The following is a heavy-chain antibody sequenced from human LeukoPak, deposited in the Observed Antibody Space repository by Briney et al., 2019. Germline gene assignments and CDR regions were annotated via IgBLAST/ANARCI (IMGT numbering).Heavy chain of an antibody. V-gene: IGHV3-21*01. Sequence: GGSLRLSCLASGFTFNSYTMNWVREAPGKGLEWVSTISPVSSYTWYAESVKGRFTISRDNPKNSLYLQMDSLRAEDTAVYYCVRDVSRRIGMDVWGQGTTVTVSS. CDR1: GFTFNSYT. CDR2: ISPVSSYT. D-gene: IGHD2/OR15-2a*01. J-gene: IGHJ6*02. CDR3: VRDVSRRIGMDV.